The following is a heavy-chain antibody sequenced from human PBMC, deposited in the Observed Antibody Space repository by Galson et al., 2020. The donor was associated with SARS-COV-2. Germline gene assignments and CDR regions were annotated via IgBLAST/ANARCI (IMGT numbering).Heavy chain of an antibody. D-gene: IGHD5-12*01. CDR1: GFTFSSYS. J-gene: IGHJ5*02. V-gene: IGHV3-21*01. CDR3: AREGWLQVANWFDP. Sequence: GGSLRLSCAASGFTFSSYSMNWVRQAPGKGLEWVSSISSSSSYIYYADSVKGRFTISRDNAKNSLYLQMNSLRAEDTAVYYCAREGWLQVANWFDPWGQGTLVTVSS. CDR2: ISSSSSYI.